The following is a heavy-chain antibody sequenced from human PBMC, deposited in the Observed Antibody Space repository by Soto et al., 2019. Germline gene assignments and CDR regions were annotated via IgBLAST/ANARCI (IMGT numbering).Heavy chain of an antibody. V-gene: IGHV3-23*01. CDR3: VPYIPAAGTGYFQH. D-gene: IGHD6-13*01. J-gene: IGHJ1*01. CDR1: GFTFSSYA. CDR2: VGTGGTA. Sequence: EVQLLESGGGLVQPGGSLRLSCAASGFTFSSYAMSWVRQAPGKGLEWVSAVGTGGTAYYADSVKGRFTISRDSSKNTLYLQMNSLRAEDTAVYYCVPYIPAAGTGYFQHWGQGTLVTVSS.